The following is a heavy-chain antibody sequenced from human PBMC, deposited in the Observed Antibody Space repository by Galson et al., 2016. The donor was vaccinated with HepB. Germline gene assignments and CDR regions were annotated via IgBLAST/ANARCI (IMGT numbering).Heavy chain of an antibody. CDR2: IYYAGRT. CDR1: GGSISGSSYY. J-gene: IGHJ5*02. D-gene: IGHD1-1*01. Sequence: SETLSLTCTVSGGSISGSSYYWGWVRQPPGKGLECIGIIYYAGRTYYNPSLKSRVTISVDKSKNQFSLNLNSVTVADTAVYYCARRGTGKNWFAPWGQGTLVTVSS. CDR3: ARRGTGKNWFAP. V-gene: IGHV4-39*01.